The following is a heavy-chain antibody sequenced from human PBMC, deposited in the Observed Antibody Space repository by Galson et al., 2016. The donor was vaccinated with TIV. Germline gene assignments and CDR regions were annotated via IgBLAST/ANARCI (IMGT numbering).Heavy chain of an antibody. J-gene: IGHJ4*02. V-gene: IGHV3-33*01. CDR2: IWFDGSND. Sequence: SLRLSCATSGFTFSSHGMHWVRQAPGKGLEWVAVIWFDGSNDLYADSVKGRFTISRDNSKNTLFLQMNSLRAEDTAMYYCARGELATTKILFDYWGQGTLVTVSS. CDR1: GFTFSSHG. CDR3: ARGELATTKILFDY. D-gene: IGHD1-1*01.